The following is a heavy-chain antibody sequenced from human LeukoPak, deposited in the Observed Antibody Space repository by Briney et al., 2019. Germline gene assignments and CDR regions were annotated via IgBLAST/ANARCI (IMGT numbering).Heavy chain of an antibody. J-gene: IGHJ5*02. CDR2: IYYSGST. D-gene: IGHD1-20*01. CDR1: GGSISSYY. V-gene: IGHV4-59*08. CDR3: AGLGGYNWNDVSWPNWFDP. Sequence: PPETLSLTCTVSGGSISSYYWSWIRQPPGKGLEWIGYIYYSGSTYYNPSLKSRVTISVDTSKNQFSLKLSSVTAADTAVYYCAGLGGYNWNDVSWPNWFDPWGQGTLVTVSS.